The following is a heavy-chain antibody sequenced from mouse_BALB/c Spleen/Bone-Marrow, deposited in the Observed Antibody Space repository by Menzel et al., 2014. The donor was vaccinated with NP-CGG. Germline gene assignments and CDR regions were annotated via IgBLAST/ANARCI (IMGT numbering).Heavy chain of an antibody. Sequence: VQLQQSGAELAKPGASVKMSCKASGYTFTDTWIHWIKQRPGQGLEWIGYINPSTGYAEYNQNFKDKATLTVGKSSSTAYMQLNSLTSEDSAVYYCARDYWGQGTTLTVSS. CDR1: GYTFTDTW. CDR2: INPSTGYA. CDR3: ARDY. V-gene: IGHV1-7*01. J-gene: IGHJ2*01.